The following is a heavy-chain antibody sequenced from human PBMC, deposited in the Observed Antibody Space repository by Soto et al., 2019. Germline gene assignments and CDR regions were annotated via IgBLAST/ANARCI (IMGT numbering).Heavy chain of an antibody. CDR1: GYTFTSYD. CDR3: ARGGVFFFAAPTNPFDY. Sequence: ASVKVSCKASGYTFTSYDINWVRQATGQGLEWMGWMNPNSGNTGYAQKFQGRVTMTRNTSISTAYMELSSLRSEDTAVYYCARGGVFFFAAPTNPFDYWGQGALVTVSS. V-gene: IGHV1-8*01. J-gene: IGHJ4*02. CDR2: MNPNSGNT. D-gene: IGHD3-10*01.